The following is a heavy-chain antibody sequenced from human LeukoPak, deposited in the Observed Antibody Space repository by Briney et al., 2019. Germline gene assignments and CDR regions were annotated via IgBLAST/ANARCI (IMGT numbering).Heavy chain of an antibody. CDR3: ARDHALWSNCFDY. J-gene: IGHJ4*02. V-gene: IGHV1-18*01. CDR1: GYTFTDYG. D-gene: IGHD2/OR15-2a*01. CDR2: ISARNGNT. Sequence: ASVKVSCKASGYTFTDYGITWVRQAPGQGLEWMGWISARNGNTNYSQRLQGRVTITTDTSTSTAYMELRSLTSDDTAVYYCARDHALWSNCFDYWGQGTLVTVSS.